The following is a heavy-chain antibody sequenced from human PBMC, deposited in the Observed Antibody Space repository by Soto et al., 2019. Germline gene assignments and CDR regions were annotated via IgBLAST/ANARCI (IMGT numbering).Heavy chain of an antibody. V-gene: IGHV4-34*01. Sequence: QVQLQQWGAGLLKPSETLSLTCTVYGGSFSGYYWSWIRQPPGKGLEWIGEINHSGSTNYNPSLKSRVTLSVDTSQNQFSLKLSSVTAADTAVYYCAGQQQLVHYWGQGTLVTVSS. CDR3: AGQQQLVHY. CDR2: INHSGST. D-gene: IGHD6-13*01. J-gene: IGHJ4*02. CDR1: GGSFSGYY.